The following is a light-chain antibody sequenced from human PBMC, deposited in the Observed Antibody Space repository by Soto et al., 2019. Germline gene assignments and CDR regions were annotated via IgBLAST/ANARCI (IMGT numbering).Light chain of an antibody. Sequence: DIVMTQSPLSLPVTPGEPASISFRSSQSLLHSNGYNYLDWYLQKPGQSPQLLIYLGSNRASGVPDRFSGSGSGTDFTLKISRVEAEDVGVYYCMQPLQSWTFGQGTKVE. V-gene: IGKV2-28*01. CDR2: LGS. J-gene: IGKJ1*01. CDR3: MQPLQSWT. CDR1: QSLLHSNGYNY.